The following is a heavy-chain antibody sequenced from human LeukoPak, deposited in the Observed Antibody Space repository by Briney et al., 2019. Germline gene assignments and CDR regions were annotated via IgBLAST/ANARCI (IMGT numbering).Heavy chain of an antibody. V-gene: IGHV4-59*01. CDR3: ARNQNNDAFDI. D-gene: IGHD2/OR15-2a*01. Sequence: SETLSLTCTVSGGSISSYYWSWIRQPPGKGLEWIGYIYYSGSTNYNPSLKSRVTISVDTSKNQFSLKLSSVTAADTAVYYCARNQNNDAFDIWGQGTMVTVS. CDR2: IYYSGST. J-gene: IGHJ3*02. CDR1: GGSISSYY.